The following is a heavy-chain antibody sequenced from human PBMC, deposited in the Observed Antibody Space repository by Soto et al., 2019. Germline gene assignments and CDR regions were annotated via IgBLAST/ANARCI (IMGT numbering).Heavy chain of an antibody. V-gene: IGHV1-69*02. D-gene: IGHD1-26*01. CDR2: IIAILGIA. CDR1: GGTFSSYT. J-gene: IGHJ6*02. Sequence: QVQLVQSGAEVKKPGSSVKVSCKASGGTFSSYTISWVRQAPGQGLEWMGRIIAILGIANYAQKFQGRVTITADKSTSTAYMELSSLRSEDTAVYYCARGLSGSRPRVDVWGQGTTVTVSS. CDR3: ARGLSGSRPRVDV.